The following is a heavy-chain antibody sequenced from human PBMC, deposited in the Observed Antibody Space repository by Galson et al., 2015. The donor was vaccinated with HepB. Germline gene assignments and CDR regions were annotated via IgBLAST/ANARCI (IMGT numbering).Heavy chain of an antibody. Sequence: SVKVSCKASGGTFSSYAISRVRQAPGQGLEWMGGIIPIFGTANYAQKFQGRVTITADESTSTAYMELSSLRSEDTAVYYCARDSGSYHPPVYYGMDVWGQGTTVTVSS. D-gene: IGHD1-26*01. CDR2: IIPIFGTA. J-gene: IGHJ6*02. CDR1: GGTFSSYA. CDR3: ARDSGSYHPPVYYGMDV. V-gene: IGHV1-69*13.